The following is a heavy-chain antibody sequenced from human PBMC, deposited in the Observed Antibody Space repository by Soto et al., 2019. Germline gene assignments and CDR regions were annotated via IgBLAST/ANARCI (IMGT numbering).Heavy chain of an antibody. CDR2: MSFDGSKA. J-gene: IGHJ6*02. CDR1: GFTLSSYA. D-gene: IGHD2-2*01. Sequence: QVQLVESGGGVVQPGRSLSLSCAASGFTLSSYAVHWVRQAPGKGLEWVAVMSFDGSKASHADSVKGRFNISRDNSKNTVSLHMNSLRVEDSAVYYCARGPPGVVPGAIGSGGMDVWGQGTTVTVSS. V-gene: IGHV3-30*04. CDR3: ARGPPGVVPGAIGSGGMDV.